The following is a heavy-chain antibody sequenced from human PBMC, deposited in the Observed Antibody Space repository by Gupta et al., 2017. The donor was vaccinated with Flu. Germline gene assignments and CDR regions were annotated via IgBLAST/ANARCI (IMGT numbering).Heavy chain of an antibody. J-gene: IGHJ6*02. CDR1: GFTFISYS. Sequence: EVQLVESGGGLVKPGGSLRLSCAASGFTFISYSLNWVRQAPGKGLEWVSSISSSSSYIYYADSVKGRFTISRDNAKNSLYLQMNSLRAEDTAVYYCARDRESYGMDVWGQGTTVTVSS. V-gene: IGHV3-21*01. CDR2: ISSSSSYI. CDR3: ARDRESYGMDV. D-gene: IGHD3-10*01.